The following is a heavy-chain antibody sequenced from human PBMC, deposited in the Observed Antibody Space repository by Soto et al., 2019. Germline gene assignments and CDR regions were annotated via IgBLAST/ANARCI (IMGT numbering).Heavy chain of an antibody. CDR2: INPNSGGT. V-gene: IGHV1-2*04. J-gene: IGHJ6*02. CDR1: GYTFTGYY. D-gene: IGHD3-16*01. Sequence: ASVKVSCKASGYTFTGYYMHWVRQAPGQGLEWMGWINPNSGGTNYAQKFQGWVTMTRDTSISTAYMELSRLRSDDTAVYYCAREGSMITFGGASPLDYGMDVWGQGTTVTVSS. CDR3: AREGSMITFGGASPLDYGMDV.